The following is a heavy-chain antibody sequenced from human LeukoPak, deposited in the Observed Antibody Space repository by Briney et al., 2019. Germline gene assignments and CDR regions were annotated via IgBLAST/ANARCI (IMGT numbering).Heavy chain of an antibody. V-gene: IGHV1-8*03. CDR3: ARGYYDSSGYYFPYWFDP. CDR1: GYTFTSYD. J-gene: IGHJ5*02. Sequence: ASVKVSCKASGYTFTSYDINWVRQATGQGLEWMGWMNLNSGNTGYAQKFQGRVTITRNTTISTAYMELSSLRSEDTAVYYCARGYYDSSGYYFPYWFDPWGQGTLVTVSS. CDR2: MNLNSGNT. D-gene: IGHD3-22*01.